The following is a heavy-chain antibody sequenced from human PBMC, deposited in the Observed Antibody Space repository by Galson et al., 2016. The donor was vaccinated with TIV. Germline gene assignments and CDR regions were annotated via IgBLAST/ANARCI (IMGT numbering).Heavy chain of an antibody. D-gene: IGHD3-22*01. V-gene: IGHV1-24*01. CDR3: ATVAWFPGLSLDN. CDR1: GDSLSELV. Sequence: SVKVSCKVSGDSLSELVMHWVRQAPGEGLEWMGGSDPEIGKTIYAQKLEGRVNMTADTSTDTAYMELGSLRFEDTAIYYCATVAWFPGLSLDNWGQGTLVIVSS. CDR2: SDPEIGKT. J-gene: IGHJ4*02.